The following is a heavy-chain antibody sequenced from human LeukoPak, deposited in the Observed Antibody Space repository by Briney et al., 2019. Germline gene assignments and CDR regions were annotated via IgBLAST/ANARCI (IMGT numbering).Heavy chain of an antibody. Sequence: GGSLRLSCTASGFTFCSYALNWVPQAPGKGLEWVSYISSGTTTIYYADSVKGRFTSSRDNAKNSLHLQMNSLRAEDTAVYYCARRYCSSSSCTLDYCGQASLVTVSS. J-gene: IGHJ4*02. CDR1: GFTFCSYA. V-gene: IGHV3-48*03. D-gene: IGHD2-2*01. CDR3: ARRYCSSSSCTLDY. CDR2: ISSGTTTI.